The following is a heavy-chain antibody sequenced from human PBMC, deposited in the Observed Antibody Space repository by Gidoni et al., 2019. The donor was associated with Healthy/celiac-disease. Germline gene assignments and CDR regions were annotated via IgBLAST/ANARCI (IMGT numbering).Heavy chain of an antibody. Sequence: QVQLQPWVAGLLKTSSTLSPTCAVYGGSFSGYYWSWIRQHAGKELEWIGEINHSGSTNYNPSRKSRVTISVETSKSQYARKLSSVTAADTAVYDCATTTVRKGHQTDYWGQGTLVTVSS. V-gene: IGHV4-34*01. J-gene: IGHJ4*02. CDR2: INHSGST. D-gene: IGHD4-17*01. CDR3: ATTTVRKGHQTDY. CDR1: GGSFSGYY.